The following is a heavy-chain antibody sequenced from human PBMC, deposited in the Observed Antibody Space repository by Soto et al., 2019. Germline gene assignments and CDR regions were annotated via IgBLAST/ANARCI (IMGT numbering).Heavy chain of an antibody. CDR2: INAGNGNT. Sequence: QVQLVQSGAEVKKPGASVKVSCKASGYTFTSYAMHWVRQAPGQRLEWMGWINAGNGNTKYSQKFQGRVTITRDTSASTADMELSSLRSEDTAVYYCARGFSGGDADLFDPWGQGTLVTVSS. CDR1: GYTFTSYA. J-gene: IGHJ5*02. CDR3: ARGFSGGDADLFDP. V-gene: IGHV1-3*01. D-gene: IGHD2-21*02.